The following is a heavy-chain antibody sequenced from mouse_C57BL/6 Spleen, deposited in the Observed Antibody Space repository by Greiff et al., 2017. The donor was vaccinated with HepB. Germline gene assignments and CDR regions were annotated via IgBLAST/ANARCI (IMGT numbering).Heavy chain of an antibody. CDR3: APGDDYVWFAY. D-gene: IGHD2-4*01. V-gene: IGHV1-82*01. CDR1: GYAFSSSW. CDR2: IYPGDGDT. J-gene: IGHJ3*01. Sequence: QVQLQQSGPELVKPGASVKISCKASGYAFSSSWMNWVKQRPGKGLEWIGRIYPGDGDTNYNGKFKGKATLTADKSSSTAYMQLSSLTSEDSAVYFCAPGDDYVWFAYWGQGTLVTVSA.